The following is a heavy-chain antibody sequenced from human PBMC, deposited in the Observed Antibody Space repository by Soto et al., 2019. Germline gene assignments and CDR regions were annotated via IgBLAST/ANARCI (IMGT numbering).Heavy chain of an antibody. J-gene: IGHJ6*02. CDR3: ARQRYSSSWYLHYYYGMDV. D-gene: IGHD6-13*01. Sequence: SETLSLTCTVSGGSIGSSSYYWGWIRQPPGKGLEWIGSIYYSGSTYYNPSLKSRVTISVDTSKNQFSLKLSSVTAADTAVYYCARQRYSSSWYLHYYYGMDVWGQGTTVTVSS. CDR2: IYYSGST. CDR1: GGSIGSSSYY. V-gene: IGHV4-39*01.